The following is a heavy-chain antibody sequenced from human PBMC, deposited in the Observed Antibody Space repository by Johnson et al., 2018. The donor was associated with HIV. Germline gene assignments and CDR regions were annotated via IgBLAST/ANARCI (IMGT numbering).Heavy chain of an antibody. CDR3: ALGNRQYYYDSSGDAFDI. Sequence: VQLVESGGGVVRPGGSLRLSCAAPGFTFDDYGMSWVRQAPGKGLEWVSGINWNGGSTGYADSVTGRVTISRENDKNSLYLQMNSLRAGDTAVYYCALGNRQYYYDSSGDAFDIWGQGTMVTVSS. V-gene: IGHV3-20*04. CDR1: GFTFDDYG. D-gene: IGHD3-22*01. CDR2: INWNGGST. J-gene: IGHJ3*02.